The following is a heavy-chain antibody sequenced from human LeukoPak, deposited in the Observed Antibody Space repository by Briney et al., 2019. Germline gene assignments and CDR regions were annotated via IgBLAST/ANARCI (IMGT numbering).Heavy chain of an antibody. J-gene: IGHJ4*02. V-gene: IGHV3-23*01. Sequence: GGSLTLFCVASGFPFRSNAMRWAPQAPGKGLEWVSGIWGCGNNIQYADSVKGRFPISRDVPKNTLYLKMNSQSGEDTALYYCAKDRHGAWIQAHWGQGTLVTVSS. CDR1: GFPFRSNA. CDR2: IWGCGNNI. CDR3: AKDRHGAWIQAH. D-gene: IGHD5-18*01.